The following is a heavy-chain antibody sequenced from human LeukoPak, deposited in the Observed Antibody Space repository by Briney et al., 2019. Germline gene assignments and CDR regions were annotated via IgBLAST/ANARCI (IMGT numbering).Heavy chain of an antibody. CDR1: GFTFSSYA. CDR2: ISYDGSNK. Sequence: GGSLRLSCAASGFTFSSYAMHWVRQAPGKGLEWVAVISYDGSNKYYADSVKGRFTISRDNSKNTLYLQMNSLRAEDTAAYYCARVQYFDYWGQGTLVTVSS. CDR3: ARVQYFDY. J-gene: IGHJ4*02. V-gene: IGHV3-30-3*01.